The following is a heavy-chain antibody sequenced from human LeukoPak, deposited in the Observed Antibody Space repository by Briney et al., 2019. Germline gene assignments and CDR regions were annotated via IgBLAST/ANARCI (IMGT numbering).Heavy chain of an antibody. J-gene: IGHJ4*02. Sequence: SETLSLTCTVSVGSISSSSYCWGWIRQPPGKGLEWSGSIYYSGSSYYNPSLKSRVTISVDTSKNQFSLQLSSVTAADTAVYYCAREGIYYDILTGYDYWGQGTLVTVSS. CDR1: VGSISSSSYC. CDR2: IYYSGSS. D-gene: IGHD3-9*01. V-gene: IGHV4-39*02. CDR3: AREGIYYDILTGYDY.